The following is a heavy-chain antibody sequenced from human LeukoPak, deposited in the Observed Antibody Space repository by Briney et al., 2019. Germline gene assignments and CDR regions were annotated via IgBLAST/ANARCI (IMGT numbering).Heavy chain of an antibody. CDR3: ATQKPSYYYDSSGYSL. CDR1: GYTFTSYY. D-gene: IGHD3-22*01. J-gene: IGHJ4*02. Sequence: GASVKASCKASGYTFTSYYMHWVRQAPGQGLEWMGIINPSGGSTSYAQKFQGRVTMTRDTSTSTVYMELSSLRSEDTAVYYCATQKPSYYYDSSGYSLWGQGTLVTVSS. CDR2: INPSGGST. V-gene: IGHV1-46*01.